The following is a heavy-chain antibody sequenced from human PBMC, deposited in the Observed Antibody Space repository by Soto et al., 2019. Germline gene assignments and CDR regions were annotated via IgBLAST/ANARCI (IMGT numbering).Heavy chain of an antibody. Sequence: GGSLRLSCAASGFTFSDYYMSWIRQAPGKGLEWVSYISSSGSTIYYADSVKGRFTISRDNSKNILNLQMNSLRVEDTAVYYCAREGDDGTYYYDPMRIDYWGQGTLVTVSS. V-gene: IGHV3-11*04. CDR3: AREGDDGTYYYDPMRIDY. CDR2: ISSSGSTI. CDR1: GFTFSDYY. D-gene: IGHD1-26*01. J-gene: IGHJ4*02.